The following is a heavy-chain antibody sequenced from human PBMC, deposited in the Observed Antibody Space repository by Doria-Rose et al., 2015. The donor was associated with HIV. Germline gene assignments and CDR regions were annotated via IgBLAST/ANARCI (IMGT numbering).Heavy chain of an antibody. J-gene: IGHJ4*02. CDR2: IFSDDER. CDR3: ARIKSSRWYHKYYFDF. Sequence: QVQLVQSGPVLVKPTETLTLTCTVSGVSLSSPGMGVSWIRQPPGKALEWLANIFSDDERSYKTSLKSRLTIPRGTSKSQVVLTMTGMDPVDTATYYCARIKSSRWYHKYYFDFWGQGTLVIVSA. D-gene: IGHD6-13*01. V-gene: IGHV2-26*01. CDR1: GVSLSSPGMG.